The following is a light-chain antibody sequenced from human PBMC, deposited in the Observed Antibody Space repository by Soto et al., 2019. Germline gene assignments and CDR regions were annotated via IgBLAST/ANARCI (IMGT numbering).Light chain of an antibody. J-gene: IGLJ2*01. CDR1: ISDVGAYNY. V-gene: IGLV2-14*03. Sequence: QSALTQPASMSGSPGQSITLSCTGTISDVGAYNYVSWYQQHPGKAPKLMIFDVINRPSGVSNRFSGSKSRNTASLTISGLQAEDEADYYCSSYTTTRTVLFGGGTKLTVL. CDR2: DVI. CDR3: SSYTTTRTVL.